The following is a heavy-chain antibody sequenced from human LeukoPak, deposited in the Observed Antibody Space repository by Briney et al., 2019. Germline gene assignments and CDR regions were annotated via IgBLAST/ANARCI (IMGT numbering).Heavy chain of an antibody. CDR1: GGSISSYY. Sequence: PSETLSPTCTVSGGSISSYYWSWIRQPAGKGLEWIGRIYSSGSTTYNPSLKSRVSLSVDTSKNQFSLELSSVTAADTAVYYCARDGTYNSFDYWGQGTLVTVSS. J-gene: IGHJ4*02. CDR2: IYSSGST. D-gene: IGHD1-14*01. V-gene: IGHV4-4*07. CDR3: ARDGTYNSFDY.